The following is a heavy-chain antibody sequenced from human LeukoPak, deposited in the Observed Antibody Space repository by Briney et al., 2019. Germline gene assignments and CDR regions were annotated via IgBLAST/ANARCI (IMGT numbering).Heavy chain of an antibody. CDR2: INSDGSST. J-gene: IGHJ5*02. Sequence: PGGSLRLSCAASGFTFSSYWMHWVRQAPGKGLVWVSRINSDGSSTNYADSVKGRFTISRDNAKNTLYLQMNSLRAEDTAVYYCARDWGIAAALFWFDPWGQGTLVTVSS. V-gene: IGHV3-74*01. D-gene: IGHD6-13*01. CDR1: GFTFSSYW. CDR3: ARDWGIAAALFWFDP.